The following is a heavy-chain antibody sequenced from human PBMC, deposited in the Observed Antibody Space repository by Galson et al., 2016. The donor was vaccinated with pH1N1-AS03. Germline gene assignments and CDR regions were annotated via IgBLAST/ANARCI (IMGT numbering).Heavy chain of an antibody. J-gene: IGHJ6*02. CDR3: AGDEGFANGINV. D-gene: IGHD3-3*01. V-gene: IGHV3-66*02. CDR1: GFTVSSGY. Sequence: SPRLSCAATGFTVSSGYHMSWVRQAPGKGLEWVTVIHPGGDTYNADSVKGRFTISRDNFENMVYLQMNSLRPEDTAVYYCAGDEGFANGINVWGQGTTVTVSS. CDR2: IHPGGDT.